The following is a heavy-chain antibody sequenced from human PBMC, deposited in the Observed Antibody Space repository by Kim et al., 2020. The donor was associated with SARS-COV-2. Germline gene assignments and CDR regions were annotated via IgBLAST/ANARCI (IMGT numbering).Heavy chain of an antibody. CDR1: GGTFSSYA. D-gene: IGHD2-8*02. CDR3: ARAGGPIDNEVIGYCTGGVCYQYYYYYGMDV. V-gene: IGHV1-69*13. Sequence: SVKVSCKASGGTFSSYAISWVRQAPGQGLEWMGGIIPIFGTANYAQKFQGRVTITADESTSTAYMELSSLRSEDTAVYYCARAGGPIDNEVIGYCTGGVCYQYYYYYGMDVWGQGTTVTVSS. CDR2: IIPIFGTA. J-gene: IGHJ6*02.